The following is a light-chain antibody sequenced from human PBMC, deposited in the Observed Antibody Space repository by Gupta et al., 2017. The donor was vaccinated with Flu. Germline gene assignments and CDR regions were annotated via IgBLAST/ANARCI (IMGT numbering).Light chain of an antibody. CDR2: AAS. Sequence: DIQMTQSPSALSASVGDRVTITCRTSQDIRDDLAWYQQKPGKAPKSLIYAASQLHSQVPARFSGSGFGTEFTLTISSLQPEDSAIYYCRQHGVSPQTFGRGTEVAIK. CDR3: RQHGVSPQT. CDR1: QDIRDD. J-gene: IGKJ1*01. V-gene: IGKV1-17*01.